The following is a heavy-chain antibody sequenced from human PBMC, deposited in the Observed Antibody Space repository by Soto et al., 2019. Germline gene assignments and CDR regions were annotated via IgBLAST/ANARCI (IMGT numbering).Heavy chain of an antibody. D-gene: IGHD1-26*01. V-gene: IGHV2-70*11. CDR1: GFSLSTSGMC. CDR3: ARIRMGAIPPYFDY. Sequence: SGPTLVNPTQTLTLTCTFSGFSLSTSGMCVSWIRQPPGKALEWLARIDWDDDKYYSTSLKTRLTISKDTSKNQVVLTMTNMDPVDTATYYCARIRMGAIPPYFDYWGQGTLVTVS. CDR2: IDWDDDK. J-gene: IGHJ4*02.